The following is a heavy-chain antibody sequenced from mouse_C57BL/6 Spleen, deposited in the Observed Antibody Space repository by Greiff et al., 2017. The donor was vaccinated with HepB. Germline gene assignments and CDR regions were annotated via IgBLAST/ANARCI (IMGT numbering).Heavy chain of an antibody. CDR2: IDPENGDT. V-gene: IGHV14-4*01. J-gene: IGHJ4*01. D-gene: IGHD2-4*01. CDR1: GFNIKDDY. CDR3: TTPMITDYYAMDY. Sequence: EVQLQQSGAELVRPGASVKLSCTASGFNIKDDYMHWVKQRPEQGLEWIGWIDPENGDTEYASKFQGKATITADTSSNTAYLQLSSLTSEDTAVYYFTTPMITDYYAMDYWGQGTSVTVSS.